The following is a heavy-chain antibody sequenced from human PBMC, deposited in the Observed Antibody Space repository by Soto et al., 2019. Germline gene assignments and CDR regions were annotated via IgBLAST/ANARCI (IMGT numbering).Heavy chain of an antibody. CDR1: GFTFSSYA. J-gene: IGHJ4*02. Sequence: EVQLLESGGGLVQPGGSLRLSCAASGFTFSSYAMNWVRQAPGKGLEWVSVISGSGGSTYYADSVKGRFTISRDNSKNTLYLQMNSLRAEDTAVYYWARRGSGSDYDDWGQGTLVTVAS. CDR3: ARRGSGSDYDD. V-gene: IGHV3-23*01. CDR2: ISGSGGST. D-gene: IGHD1-26*01.